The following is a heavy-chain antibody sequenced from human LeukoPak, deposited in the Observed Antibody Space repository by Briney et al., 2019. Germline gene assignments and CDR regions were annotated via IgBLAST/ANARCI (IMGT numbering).Heavy chain of an antibody. CDR1: GGSISSGGYS. D-gene: IGHD2-15*01. Sequence: SQTLSLTCAVSGGSISSGGYSWSWIRQPPGKGLEWIGYIYYSGSTYYNPSLKSRVTISVDTSKNQFSLKLSSVTAADTAVYYCARKFRYCSGGSCYSIRNWFDPWGQGTLVTVSS. V-gene: IGHV4-30-4*07. J-gene: IGHJ5*02. CDR2: IYYSGST. CDR3: ARKFRYCSGGSCYSIRNWFDP.